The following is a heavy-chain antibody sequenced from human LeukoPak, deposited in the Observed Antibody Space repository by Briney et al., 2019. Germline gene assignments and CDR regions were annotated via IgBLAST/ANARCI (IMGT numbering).Heavy chain of an antibody. J-gene: IGHJ5*02. Sequence: PGGSLRLSCAASGFTFDDYAMHWVRQAPGKGLEWVSGISWNSGSIGYADSVKGRFTISRDNSKNTLYLQMNSLRAEDTAVYYCARYQAPTMYCSGGSCYSNRFDPWGQGTLVTVSS. CDR1: GFTFDDYA. D-gene: IGHD2-15*01. V-gene: IGHV3-9*01. CDR2: ISWNSGSI. CDR3: ARYQAPTMYCSGGSCYSNRFDP.